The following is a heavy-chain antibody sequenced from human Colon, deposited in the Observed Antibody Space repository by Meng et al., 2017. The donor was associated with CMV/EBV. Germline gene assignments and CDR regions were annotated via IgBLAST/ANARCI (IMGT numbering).Heavy chain of an antibody. J-gene: IGHJ2*01. D-gene: IGHD3-10*01. V-gene: IGHV1-2*02. CDR1: GYTFTGYY. CDR3: AREGTDYSASYYSAF. CDR2: INPNSGGT. Sequence: SGYTFTGYYMHWVRQAPGQGLEWMGWINPNSGGTNYAQRFQDRVTMTRDTSISPSSMDLSHLPSDDTAVYYCAREGTDYSASYYSAFWGPFTLFTVSS.